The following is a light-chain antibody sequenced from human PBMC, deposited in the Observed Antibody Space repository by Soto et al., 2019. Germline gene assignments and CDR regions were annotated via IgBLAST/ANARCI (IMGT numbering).Light chain of an antibody. CDR2: AVS. V-gene: IGLV2-14*03. Sequence: QSALTQPASVSGSPGQSITISCSGTSSDIGSYNHVAWYQQFPGKSPKLMIYAVSDRPPGVSDRFSGSKSGITASLTISGLQTEDEADYYCSSYVGSNNFPYVFGTGTKLTVL. J-gene: IGLJ1*01. CDR1: SSDIGSYNH. CDR3: SSYVGSNNFPYV.